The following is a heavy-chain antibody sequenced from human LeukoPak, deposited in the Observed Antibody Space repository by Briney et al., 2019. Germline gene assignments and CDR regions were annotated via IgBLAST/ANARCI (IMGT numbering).Heavy chain of an antibody. CDR2: IHSGGST. J-gene: IGHJ5*02. D-gene: IGHD4-17*01. CDR3: ARGTTVTTFNWFDP. Sequence: GGSLRLSCAASGFTVSSNYMSWVRQAPGKGLEWVSVIHSGGSTYYADSVKGRFTISRDNSKNTLYLQMNSLRAEDTAVYYCARGTTVTTFNWFDPWGQGTLVTVSS. CDR1: GFTVSSNY. V-gene: IGHV3-66*01.